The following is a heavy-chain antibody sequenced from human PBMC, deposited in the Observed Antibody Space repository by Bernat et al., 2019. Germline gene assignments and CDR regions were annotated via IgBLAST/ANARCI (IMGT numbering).Heavy chain of an antibody. CDR2: ISSSSSYI. J-gene: IGHJ3*02. V-gene: IGHV3-21*01. D-gene: IGHD6-19*01. CDR1: GFTFSSYS. Sequence: EVQLVESGGGLVKPGGSLRLSCAASGFTFSSYSMNWVRQAPGKGLEWVSSISSSSSYIYYADSVKGRFTISRDNAKNSLYLQMNSLRAEDTAVYYCAGVAAGQWLVHSDAFDIWGQGTMVTVSS. CDR3: AGVAAGQWLVHSDAFDI.